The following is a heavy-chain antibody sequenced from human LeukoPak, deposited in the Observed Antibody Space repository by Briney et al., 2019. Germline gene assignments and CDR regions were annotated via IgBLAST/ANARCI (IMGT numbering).Heavy chain of an antibody. J-gene: IGHJ6*02. CDR3: ARALNDPIYGGNSFGYYGMDV. D-gene: IGHD4-23*01. CDR1: GFTFSDYY. CDR2: ISSSGSTI. V-gene: IGHV3-11*01. Sequence: GGSLRLSCAASGFTFSDYYMSWIRQAPGKGLEWVSYISSSGSTIYYADSVKGRFTISRDNAKNSLYLQMNSLRAEDTAVYYCARALNDPIYGGNSFGYYGMDVWGQGTTVTVSS.